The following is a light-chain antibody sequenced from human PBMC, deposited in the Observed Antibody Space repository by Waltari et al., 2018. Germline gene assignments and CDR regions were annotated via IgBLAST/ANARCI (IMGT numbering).Light chain of an antibody. J-gene: IGKJ2*01. CDR1: QTISTW. CDR2: GAS. V-gene: IGKV1-5*03. CDR3: QQYESYSYT. Sequence: DIQMTQTPSTLSASVGDRVTISCRASQTISTWLAWYQQKPGRAPNLVIYGASTLEGGVPSRCAGNGSGTEFTLTISSLQPDDFATYYCQQYESYSYTFGQGTKLEIK.